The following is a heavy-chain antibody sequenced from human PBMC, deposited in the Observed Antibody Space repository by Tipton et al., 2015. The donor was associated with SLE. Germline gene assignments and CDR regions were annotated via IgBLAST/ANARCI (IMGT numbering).Heavy chain of an antibody. D-gene: IGHD2-15*01. CDR1: GFTFSSYG. V-gene: IGHV3-48*01. J-gene: IGHJ4*02. CDR2: ISSSCTTI. Sequence: SLRLSCAASGFTFSSYGMHWVRQAPGKGLEWVSYISSSCTTIYYADSVKGRFTVSRDNAKNSLYLQMNSLRAGDTAVYYCARDSGPDDQVVVAAPFDYWGQGTLVTVSS. CDR3: ARDSGPDDQVVVAAPFDY.